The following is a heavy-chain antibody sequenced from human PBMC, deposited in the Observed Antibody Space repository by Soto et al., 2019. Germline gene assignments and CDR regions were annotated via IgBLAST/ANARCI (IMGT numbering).Heavy chain of an antibody. J-gene: IGHJ4*02. CDR2: IWYDGSNK. Sequence: QVQLVESGGGVVQPGRSLRLSCAASGFTFSSYGMHWVRQAPGKGLEWVAVIWYDGSNKYYADSVKGRFTISRDNSKNTLYLQMNSLRAEDTAVYYCAREAEDIVATSSYFDYWGQGTLVTVSS. CDR1: GFTFSSYG. CDR3: AREAEDIVATSSYFDY. V-gene: IGHV3-33*01. D-gene: IGHD5-12*01.